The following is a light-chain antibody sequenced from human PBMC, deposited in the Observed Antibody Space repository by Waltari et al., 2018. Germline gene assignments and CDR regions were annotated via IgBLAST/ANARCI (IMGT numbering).Light chain of an antibody. CDR3: QQYYDSPLT. CDR2: WAS. CDR1: QILFYSPNKSNY. J-gene: IGKJ4*01. Sequence: DIVMTQSPDSLTVSLGERATINCRSSQILFYSPNKSNYLAWYQQKAGQSPKLLIYWASTRESGVPDRFSGSGSGTDFSLTISNLQAEDVAVYSCQQYYDSPLTFGGGTKVEIK. V-gene: IGKV4-1*01.